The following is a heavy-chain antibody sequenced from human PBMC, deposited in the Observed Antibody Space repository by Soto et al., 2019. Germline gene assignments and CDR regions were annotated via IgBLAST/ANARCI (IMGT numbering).Heavy chain of an antibody. CDR1: GFTFDDYA. V-gene: IGHV3-9*01. CDR3: AKAQYSSGWPADY. J-gene: IGHJ4*02. CDR2: INWNSGSI. Sequence: EVQLVESGGGLVQPGRSLRLSCAASGFTFDDYAMHWVRQTPGKGLEWVSGINWNSGSIAYADSVKGRFTISRDNAKNSLYLQINSLRVEDTALYYCAKAQYSSGWPADYWGQGTLVTVSS. D-gene: IGHD6-19*01.